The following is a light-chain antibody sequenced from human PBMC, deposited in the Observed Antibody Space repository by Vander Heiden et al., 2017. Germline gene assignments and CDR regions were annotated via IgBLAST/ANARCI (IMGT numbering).Light chain of an antibody. V-gene: IGLV1-40*01. CDR2: GNT. CDR3: QSYDNSLSGSNVV. J-gene: IGLJ2*01. CDR1: SSNIGAGSD. Sequence: QSVLTQPPSVSGAPGQRVTISCTGSSSNIGAGSDVHWYQQLPGTAPNPLIYGNTNRPSGVPDRFSGSKSGTSASLAITGLQAEEEANYYCQSYDNSLSGSNVVFGGGTKLTVL.